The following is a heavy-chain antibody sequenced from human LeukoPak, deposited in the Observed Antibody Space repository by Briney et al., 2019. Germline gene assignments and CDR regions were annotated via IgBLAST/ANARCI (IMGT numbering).Heavy chain of an antibody. CDR2: IIPIFGTA. CDR3: AREGSGGSYYSYYYYMDV. D-gene: IGHD1-26*01. CDR1: EGTFSSYA. J-gene: IGHJ6*03. V-gene: IGHV1-69*05. Sequence: SVKVSCKASEGTFSSYAISWVRQAPGQGLEWMGRIIPIFGTANYAQKFQGRVTITTDESTSTAYMELSSLRSEDTAVYYCAREGSGGSYYSYYYYMDVWGKGTTVTVSS.